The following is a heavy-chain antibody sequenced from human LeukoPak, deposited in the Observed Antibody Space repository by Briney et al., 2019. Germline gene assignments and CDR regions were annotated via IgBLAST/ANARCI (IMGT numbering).Heavy chain of an antibody. Sequence: GGSLRLSCTASGFKFDDYGMTWVRQAPGKGLEWVSDINWNGDSRGYAHSVRGRFTISRDNAKNSLYLQMNSLRAEDTAVYYCAREYLRYYFDYWGQGTLVTVSS. J-gene: IGHJ4*02. V-gene: IGHV3-20*04. D-gene: IGHD2-2*01. CDR2: INWNGDSR. CDR3: AREYLRYYFDY. CDR1: GFKFDDYG.